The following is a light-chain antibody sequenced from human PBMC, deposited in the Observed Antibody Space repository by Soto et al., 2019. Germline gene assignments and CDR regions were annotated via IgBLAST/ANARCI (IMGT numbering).Light chain of an antibody. CDR2: GAF. CDR3: QDYNDWTLT. J-gene: IGKJ1*01. V-gene: IGKV3-15*01. CDR1: QSVSSN. Sequence: EIVMTQSPVTLSVSPGERATLSCKASQSVSSNLAWYQQKPGQAPSLLIYGAFTRATGLPASLSGTESGTELARASGSLHSEGIARYYCQDYNDWTLTFXQGTKEDI.